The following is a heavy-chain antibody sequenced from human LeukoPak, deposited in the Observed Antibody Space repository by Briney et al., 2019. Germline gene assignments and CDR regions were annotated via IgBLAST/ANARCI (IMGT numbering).Heavy chain of an antibody. Sequence: SETLSLTCTVCGGSISSYYGIWLRQPPGRGVEGVGYIYDSGRTNYNRPLQSRVTISLATSKNQFSLKLTSVTAADTDVYYCARADFRLQPFDPWGQGTLVTVSS. D-gene: IGHD4-11*01. V-gene: IGHV4-59*01. CDR1: GGSISSYY. CDR3: ARADFRLQPFDP. J-gene: IGHJ5*02. CDR2: IYDSGRT.